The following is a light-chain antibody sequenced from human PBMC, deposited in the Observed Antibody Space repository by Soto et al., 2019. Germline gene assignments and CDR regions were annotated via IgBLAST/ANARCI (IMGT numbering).Light chain of an antibody. Sequence: QSALTQPASVSGSPGQSITISCTGTSSDIGGYILVSWYQQEPGKAPKLMIYEGSKRPSGVSNRFSGSKSGNTASLTISGLQAEDEAHYDCCSYVGSDTYVIFGGGTKHTVL. J-gene: IGLJ2*01. V-gene: IGLV2-23*01. CDR1: SSDIGGYIL. CDR2: EGS. CDR3: CSYVGSDTYVI.